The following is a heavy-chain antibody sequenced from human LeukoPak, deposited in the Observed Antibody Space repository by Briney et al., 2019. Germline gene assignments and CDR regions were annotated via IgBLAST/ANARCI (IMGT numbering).Heavy chain of an antibody. D-gene: IGHD1-14*01. CDR1: GYTFTSYG. Sequence: EASVKVSCTASGYTFTSYGISWVRQAPGQGLEWMGWISAYNGNTNYAQKLQGRVTMTTDTSTSTAYMDLRSLRSDDTAVYYCTTYRVATPGTQGTDYWGQGTLVTVSS. J-gene: IGHJ4*02. CDR3: TTYRVATPGTQGTDY. V-gene: IGHV1-18*01. CDR2: ISAYNGNT.